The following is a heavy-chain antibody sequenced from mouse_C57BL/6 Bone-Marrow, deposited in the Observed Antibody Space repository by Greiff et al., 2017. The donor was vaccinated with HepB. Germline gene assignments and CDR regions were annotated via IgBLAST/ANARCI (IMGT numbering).Heavy chain of an antibody. J-gene: IGHJ4*01. D-gene: IGHD2-3*01. CDR2: ISYDGSN. Sequence: EVKLVESGPGLVKPSQSLSLTCSVTGYSITSGYYWNWIRQFPGNKLEWMGYISYDGSNNYNPSLKNRISITRDTSKNQFFLKLNSVTTEDTATYDCARDGYYVYYYAMDYWGQGTSVTVSS. V-gene: IGHV3-6*01. CDR3: ARDGYYVYYYAMDY. CDR1: GYSITSGYY.